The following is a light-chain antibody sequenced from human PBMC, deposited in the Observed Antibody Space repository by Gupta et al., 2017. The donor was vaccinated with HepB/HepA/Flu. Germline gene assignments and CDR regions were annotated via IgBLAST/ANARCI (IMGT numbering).Light chain of an antibody. Sequence: DIQMTQSPSSLSASVGDRVTITCRASQGILDRLAWYQQKPGKAPKLLISPASTLQSGVPSRFSGSGSGTYFTLTISSLQPEDVATYYCQKHDSAPCTFGPGTKVDIK. CDR1: QGILDR. CDR2: PAS. CDR3: QKHDSAPCT. V-gene: IGKV1-27*01. J-gene: IGKJ3*01.